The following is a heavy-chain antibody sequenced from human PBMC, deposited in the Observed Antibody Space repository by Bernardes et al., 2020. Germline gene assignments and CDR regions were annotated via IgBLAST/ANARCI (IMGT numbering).Heavy chain of an antibody. D-gene: IGHD2-15*01. V-gene: IGHV1-46*01. CDR1: GYTFTSYY. CDR3: ARGQVVVVAATHYYYYYGMDV. Sequence: ASLKVSCKASGYTFTSYYMHWVRQAPGQGLEWMGIINPSGGSTSYAQKFQGRVTMTRDTSTSTVYMELSSLRSEDTAVYYCARGQVVVVAATHYYYYYGMDVWGQGTTVTVSS. J-gene: IGHJ6*02. CDR2: INPSGGST.